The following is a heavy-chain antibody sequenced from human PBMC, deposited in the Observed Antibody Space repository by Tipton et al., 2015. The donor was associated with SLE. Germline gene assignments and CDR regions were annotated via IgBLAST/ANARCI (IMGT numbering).Heavy chain of an antibody. J-gene: IGHJ3*02. V-gene: IGHV4-59*01. CDR1: GGSISDYS. CDR3: ARTLGAIAHTVYDAFDI. D-gene: IGHD1-26*01. CDR2: IYNSERT. Sequence: GLVKPSETLSITCSVSGGSISDYSWGWIRQPPGKGLEWIGYIYNSERTNYNPSLKSRVTMSVDMSKNQFSLRLTSVTAADTAVYYCARTLGAIAHTVYDAFDIWGQGKMVTVSS.